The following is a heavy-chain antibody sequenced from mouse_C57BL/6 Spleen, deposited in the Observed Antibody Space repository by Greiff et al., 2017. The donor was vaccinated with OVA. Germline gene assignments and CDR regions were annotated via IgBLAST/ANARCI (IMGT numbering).Heavy chain of an antibody. V-gene: IGHV1-15*01. D-gene: IGHD2-3*01. Sequence: QVQLKESGAELVRPGASVTLSCKASGYTFTDYEMHWVKQTPVHGLEWIGAIDPETGGTAYNQKFKGKAILTADKSSSTAYMELRSLTSEDSAVYYCTRDGGYYPLGAMDYWGQGTSVTVSS. CDR2: IDPETGGT. CDR3: TRDGGYYPLGAMDY. CDR1: GYTFTDYE. J-gene: IGHJ4*01.